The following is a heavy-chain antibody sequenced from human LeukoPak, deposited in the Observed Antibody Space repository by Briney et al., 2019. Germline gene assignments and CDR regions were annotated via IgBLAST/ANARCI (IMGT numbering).Heavy chain of an antibody. CDR3: ARVWNDYVWGSYRYGDRIYYFDY. CDR2: INPNSGGT. Sequence: GASVKVSCKASGYTFTGYYMHWVRQAPGQGLEWMGWINPNSGGTNYAQKFQGRVTMTRDTSISTAYMELSRLRSDDTAVYYCARVWNDYVWGSYRYGDRIYYFDYWGQGTLVTVSS. CDR1: GYTFTGYY. J-gene: IGHJ4*02. D-gene: IGHD3-16*02. V-gene: IGHV1-2*02.